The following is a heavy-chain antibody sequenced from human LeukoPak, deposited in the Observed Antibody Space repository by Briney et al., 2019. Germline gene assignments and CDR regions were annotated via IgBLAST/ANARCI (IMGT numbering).Heavy chain of an antibody. CDR1: GITFSGNW. Sequence: GGSLRLSCVASGITFSGNWMHWVRQAPGKGLVWVSRINSDGSTTSSADSVKGRFTISRDNAKNTLYLQMNSLRAEDTALYYCARTDRCDYWCQGTLVTVSS. CDR2: INSDGSTT. V-gene: IGHV3-74*01. D-gene: IGHD4-17*01. J-gene: IGHJ4*02. CDR3: ARTDRCDY.